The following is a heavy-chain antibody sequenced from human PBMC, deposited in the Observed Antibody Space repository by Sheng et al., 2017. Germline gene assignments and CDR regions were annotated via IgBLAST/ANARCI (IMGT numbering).Heavy chain of an antibody. J-gene: IGHJ4*02. CDR1: GFTFSSYS. V-gene: IGHV3-21*01. D-gene: IGHD1-1*01. Sequence: EVQLVESGGGLVKPGGSLRLSCAASGFTFSSYSMNWVRQAPGKGLEWVSSISSSSSYIYYADSVKGRFTISRDNAKNSLYLQMNSLRAEDTAVYYCARDKKTGTPYFDYWGQGTLVTVSS. CDR3: ARDKKTGTPYFDY. CDR2: ISSSSSYI.